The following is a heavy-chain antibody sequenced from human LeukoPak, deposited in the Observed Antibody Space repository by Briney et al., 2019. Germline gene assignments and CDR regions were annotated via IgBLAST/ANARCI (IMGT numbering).Heavy chain of an antibody. Sequence: GGSLRLSCAASGFTFSSYGMHWVRQAPGKGLEWVAVIWYDGSNKYYADSVKGRFTISRDNSKHTLYLQMNSLRAEDTAVYYCSRYPYSSSFYYFDYWGQGTLVTVSS. D-gene: IGHD6-13*01. J-gene: IGHJ4*02. CDR2: IWYDGSNK. CDR3: SRYPYSSSFYYFDY. CDR1: GFTFSSYG. V-gene: IGHV3-33*01.